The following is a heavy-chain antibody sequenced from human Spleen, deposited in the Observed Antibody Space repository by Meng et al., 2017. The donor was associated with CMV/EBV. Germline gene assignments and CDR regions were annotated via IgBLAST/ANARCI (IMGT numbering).Heavy chain of an antibody. D-gene: IGHD3-22*01. J-gene: IGHJ4*02. CDR1: GFSFSGSD. V-gene: IGHV3-73*01. Sequence: GFSFSGSDMHWVRQASGKGLEWVGRIRRTADNYATSYDASVEGRFTISRDDSKHTAYLQMNSLKTEDTALYYCVRGFDSSAFYFVDDWGQGTLVTVSS. CDR2: IRRTADNYAT. CDR3: VRGFDSSAFYFVDD.